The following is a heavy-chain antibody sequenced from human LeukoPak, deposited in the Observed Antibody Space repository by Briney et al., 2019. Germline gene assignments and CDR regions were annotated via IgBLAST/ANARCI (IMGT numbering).Heavy chain of an antibody. CDR1: GYTFTRYY. V-gene: IGHV1-46*01. D-gene: IGHD3-22*01. CDR3: ARDRYYDSSGYYFDY. Sequence: ASVKVSCKASGYTFTRYYLHWVRQAPGQGLEWMGIINPSGGSTSYAQKFQGRVTMTRDTSTSTVYMELSSLRSEDTAVYYCARDRYYDSSGYYFDYWGQGTLVTVSS. CDR2: INPSGGST. J-gene: IGHJ4*02.